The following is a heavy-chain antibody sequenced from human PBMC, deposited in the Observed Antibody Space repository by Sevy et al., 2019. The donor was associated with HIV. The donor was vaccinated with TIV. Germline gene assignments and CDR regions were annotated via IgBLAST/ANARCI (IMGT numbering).Heavy chain of an antibody. J-gene: IGHJ4*02. Sequence: SETLSLTCPVYGGSFCGYYWSWIRQPPGKGLEWIGEINHSGSSNYNPSLKSRVTIAVDTSKNQFSLKLSSVTAADTAVYYCARLDGGSGLALAWGQGTLVTVSS. CDR2: INHSGSS. CDR3: ARLDGGSGLALA. V-gene: IGHV4-34*01. CDR1: GGSFCGYY. D-gene: IGHD3-10*01.